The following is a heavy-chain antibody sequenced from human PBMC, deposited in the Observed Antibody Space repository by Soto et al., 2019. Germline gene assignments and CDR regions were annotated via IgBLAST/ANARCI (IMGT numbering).Heavy chain of an antibody. J-gene: IGHJ4*02. CDR1: GFTFSSYS. D-gene: IGHD6-6*01. CDR3: ARDRALYSSSSEYYFDY. Sequence: GGSLILSCAASGFTFSSYSMNWVRQAPGKGLEWVSSISSSSSYIYYADSVKGRFTISRDNAKNSLYLQMNSLRAEDTAVYYCARDRALYSSSSEYYFDYWGQGTLVTVSS. V-gene: IGHV3-21*01. CDR2: ISSSSSYI.